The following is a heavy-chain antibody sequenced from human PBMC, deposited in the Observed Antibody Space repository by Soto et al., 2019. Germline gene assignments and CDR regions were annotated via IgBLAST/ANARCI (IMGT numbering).Heavy chain of an antibody. CDR2: INYSGST. CDR3: ARFLQPPNWFDP. V-gene: IGHV4-30-4*01. CDR1: GGSISSGDYY. Sequence: QVQLQESGPGLVKPSQTLSLTCTVSGGSISSGDYYWSWIRQPPGKGLEWIGYINYSGSTYYNASLKSRVTISVDTSKNQFSLELSSVTAADTAVYYCARFLQPPNWFDPWGQGTLVTVSS. J-gene: IGHJ5*02.